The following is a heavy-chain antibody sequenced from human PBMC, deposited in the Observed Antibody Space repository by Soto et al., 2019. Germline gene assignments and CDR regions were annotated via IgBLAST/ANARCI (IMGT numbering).Heavy chain of an antibody. CDR1: GYDFNTYP. CDR3: ASFSFRHGDYYYSLPVDV. J-gene: IGHJ6*02. V-gene: IGHV1-69*01. Sequence: QMQLAQSGAEVKRPGSSVKVSCKASGYDFNTYPLNWVRQAPGQGLEWIGGVVPIFDRPHYAGHLLGRVAITADESSDTAFMELTRLTFEDTATYFCASFSFRHGDYYYSLPVDVWGQGTTVIVSS. D-gene: IGHD3-22*01. CDR2: VVPIFDRP.